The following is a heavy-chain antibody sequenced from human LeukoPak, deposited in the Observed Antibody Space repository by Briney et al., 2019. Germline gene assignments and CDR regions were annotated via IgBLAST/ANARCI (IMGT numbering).Heavy chain of an antibody. CDR2: INHSGST. J-gene: IGHJ2*01. CDR1: GGSISSYY. D-gene: IGHD6-13*01. Sequence: SETLSLTCTVSGGSISSYYWSWIRQPPGKGLEWIGEINHSGSTNYNPSLKSRVTISVDTSKNQFSLKLSSVTAADTAVYYCARGIAPNYWYFDLWGRGTLVTVSS. CDR3: ARGIAPNYWYFDL. V-gene: IGHV4-34*01.